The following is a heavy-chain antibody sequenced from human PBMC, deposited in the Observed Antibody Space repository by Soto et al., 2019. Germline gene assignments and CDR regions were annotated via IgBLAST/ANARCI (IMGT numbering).Heavy chain of an antibody. CDR3: ARVYYDILTGAYYGMDV. Sequence: ASVKVSCKASGYTFTSYGISWVRQAPGQGLEWMGWISAYNGNTNYAQKLKGRVTMTTDTSTSTAYMELRSLRSDDTAVYYCARVYYDILTGAYYGMDVWGQGPTVTVSS. V-gene: IGHV1-18*04. CDR1: GYTFTSYG. CDR2: ISAYNGNT. J-gene: IGHJ6*02. D-gene: IGHD3-9*01.